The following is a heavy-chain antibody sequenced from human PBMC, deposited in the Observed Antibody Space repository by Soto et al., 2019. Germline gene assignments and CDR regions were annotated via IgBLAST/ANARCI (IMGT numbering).Heavy chain of an antibody. V-gene: IGHV1-3*01. CDR3: ARDQLYPLNWFDP. CDR2: INAGNGNT. CDR1: GYTFTGYA. D-gene: IGHD2-8*01. Sequence: VASVKVSCKASGYTFTGYAMHWVRQAPGQRLEWMGWINAGNGNTKYSQKFQGRVTITRDTSASTAYMELSSLRSEDTAVYYCARDQLYPLNWFDPWGQGTLVTVSS. J-gene: IGHJ5*02.